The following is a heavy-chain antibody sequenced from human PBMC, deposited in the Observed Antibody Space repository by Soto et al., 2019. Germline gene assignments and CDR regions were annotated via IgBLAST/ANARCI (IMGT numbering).Heavy chain of an antibody. CDR1: GVTINSYY. D-gene: IGHD3-16*01. J-gene: IGHJ3*02. CDR2: IYYSGTT. V-gene: IGHV4-59*01. Sequence: PSETLSLTCTVSGVTINSYYWSWIRQPPGKGLEWIGYIYYSGTTDYNPSLKSRVAISLDRSKNQFSLRLSSVTAADTAMYYCAKGWAPFDIWGQGTMVTVSS. CDR3: AKGWAPFDI.